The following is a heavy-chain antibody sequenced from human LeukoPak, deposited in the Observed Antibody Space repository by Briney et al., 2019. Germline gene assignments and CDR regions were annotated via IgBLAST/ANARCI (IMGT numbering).Heavy chain of an antibody. CDR3: ARDRGFPRPVGAFDI. D-gene: IGHD3-10*01. Sequence: PSETLSLTCTVSGGSISSSSYYWGWIRQPPGKGLEWIGSIYYSGSTYYNPSLKSRVTISVDTSKNQFSLKLSSVTAADTAVYYCARDRGFPRPVGAFDIWGQGTMVTVSS. J-gene: IGHJ3*02. V-gene: IGHV4-39*07. CDR1: GGSISSSSYY. CDR2: IYYSGST.